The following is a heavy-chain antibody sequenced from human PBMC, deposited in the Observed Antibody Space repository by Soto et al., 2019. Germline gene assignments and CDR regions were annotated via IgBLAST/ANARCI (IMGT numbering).Heavy chain of an antibody. J-gene: IGHJ6*02. Sequence: KVSCKASGYTFTSYYMHWVRQAPGQGLEWMGIINPSGGSTSYAQKFQGRVTMTRDTSTSTVYMELSSLRSEDTAVYYCARDPIVVVVAATPGDYYYGMDAWGQGTTVTVSS. CDR2: INPSGGST. V-gene: IGHV1-46*01. CDR3: ARDPIVVVVAATPGDYYYGMDA. D-gene: IGHD2-15*01. CDR1: GYTFTSYY.